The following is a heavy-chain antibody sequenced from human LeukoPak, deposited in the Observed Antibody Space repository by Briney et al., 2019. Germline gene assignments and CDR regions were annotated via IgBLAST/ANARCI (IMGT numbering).Heavy chain of an antibody. D-gene: IGHD6-13*01. CDR3: ARDADSSSYYYYYGMDV. Sequence: SQTLSLTCAISRDSVSSNSAAWNWIRQTPSRGLEWLGRTYYRSKWYNDYAVSVKSRITINPDTSKNQFSLQLNSVTPEDTAVYYCARDADSSSYYYYYGMDVWGQGTTVTVSS. CDR2: TYYRSKWYN. V-gene: IGHV6-1*01. J-gene: IGHJ6*02. CDR1: RDSVSSNSAA.